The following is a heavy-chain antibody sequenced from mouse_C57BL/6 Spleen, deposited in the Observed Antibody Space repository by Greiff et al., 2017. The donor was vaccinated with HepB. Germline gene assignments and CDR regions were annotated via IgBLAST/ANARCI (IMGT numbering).Heavy chain of an antibody. D-gene: IGHD4-1*01. CDR2: IHPNSGST. V-gene: IGHV1-64*01. J-gene: IGHJ1*03. CDR3: ARSGAGTSYFDV. Sequence: VQLQQPGAELVKPGASVKLSCKASGYTFTSYWMHWVKQRPGQGLEWIGMIHPNSGSTNYNEKFKSKATLTVDKSSSTAYMQLSSLTSEDSAVYYCARSGAGTSYFDVWGTGTTVTVSS. CDR1: GYTFTSYW.